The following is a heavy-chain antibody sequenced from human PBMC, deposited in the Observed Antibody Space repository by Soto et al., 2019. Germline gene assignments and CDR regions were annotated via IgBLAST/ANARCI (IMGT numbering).Heavy chain of an antibody. CDR1: GYSFTSYW. CDR3: ATLYCSSTSCSRPWTVRYYYGMDV. J-gene: IGHJ6*02. D-gene: IGHD2-2*01. V-gene: IGHV5-10-1*03. Sequence: EVQLVQSGAEVKKPGESLRISCKGSGYSFTSYWISWVRQMPGKGLEWMGRIDPSDSYTNYSPSFQGHVTISADKSISTAYLQWSSLKASDTAMYYCATLYCSSTSCSRPWTVRYYYGMDVWGQGTTVTVSS. CDR2: IDPSDSYT.